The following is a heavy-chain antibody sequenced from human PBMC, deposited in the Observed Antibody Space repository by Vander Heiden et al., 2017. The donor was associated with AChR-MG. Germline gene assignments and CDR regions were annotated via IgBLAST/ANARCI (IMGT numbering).Heavy chain of an antibody. CDR2: IKGDGTEK. J-gene: IGHJ2*01. CDR1: GIRFRDFW. CDR3: ARSVGQWPMGGYFDV. D-gene: IGHD6-19*01. V-gene: IGHV3-7*01. Sequence: DVQLVESGGGLVQPGGSLRLSCAATGIRFRDFWMRWVRQAPGKGLEWVADIKGDGTEKYYVDSVKGRFTISRDNAQKSLSLQMNRLSAEDTAVYYCARSVGQWPMGGYFDVWGRGTLVSVSS.